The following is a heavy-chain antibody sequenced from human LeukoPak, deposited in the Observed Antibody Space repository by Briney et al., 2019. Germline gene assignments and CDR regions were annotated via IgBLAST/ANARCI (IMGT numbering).Heavy chain of an antibody. V-gene: IGHV1-69*13. CDR3: AREYSGYDWYYGMDV. D-gene: IGHD5-12*01. J-gene: IGHJ6*02. CDR2: IIPIFGTA. CDR1: GGTFSSYA. Sequence: ASVKVSRKASGGTFSSYAISWVRQAPGQGLEWMGGIIPIFGTANYAQKFQGRVTITADESTSTAYMELSSLRSEDTAVYYCAREYSGYDWYYGMDVWGQGTTVTVSS.